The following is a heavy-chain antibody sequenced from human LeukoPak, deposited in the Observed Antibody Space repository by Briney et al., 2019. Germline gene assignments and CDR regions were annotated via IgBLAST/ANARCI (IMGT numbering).Heavy chain of an antibody. CDR3: ARRHGRCSDRSSYYPDH. CDR1: VYTFTSYD. CDR2: MNPNSSDT. J-gene: IGHJ4*02. D-gene: IGHD2-15*01. Sequence: ASVKLSCKASVYTFTSYDINTGRQATGQRVGWMGGMNPNSSDTGYAHNFHGRVTITRNSSLTTTYMDLSSLRSPATAGYCFARRHGRCSDRSSYYPDHWGQRTLVTVSS. V-gene: IGHV1-8*01.